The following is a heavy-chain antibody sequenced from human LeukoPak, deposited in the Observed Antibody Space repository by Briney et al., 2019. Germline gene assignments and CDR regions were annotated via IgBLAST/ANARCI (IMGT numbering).Heavy chain of an antibody. Sequence: GGSLRLSYAASGFTFSSYAMNWVRQAPGKGLEWVSAVRGGDAGTSYADSMKGRFTISRDNSKNTLYLQMNSLRADDTAVYYCAKNRGGSYYSGSDYWGQGTLVTVSS. CDR2: VRGGDAGT. J-gene: IGHJ4*02. V-gene: IGHV3-23*01. D-gene: IGHD1-26*01. CDR3: AKNRGGSYYSGSDY. CDR1: GFTFSSYA.